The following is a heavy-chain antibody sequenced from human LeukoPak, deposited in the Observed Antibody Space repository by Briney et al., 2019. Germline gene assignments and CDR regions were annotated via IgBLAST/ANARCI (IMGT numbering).Heavy chain of an antibody. Sequence: GGSLRLSCVASGFTFSSYAMTWVRQTPGKGLEWLSAISGSGGSTYYADSVKGRFTISRDNSKNTLYLQMNSLRAEDTAEYYCARAYSSGWYGDFDYWGQGTLVTVSS. D-gene: IGHD6-19*01. CDR2: ISGSGGST. V-gene: IGHV3-23*01. CDR1: GFTFSSYA. CDR3: ARAYSSGWYGDFDY. J-gene: IGHJ4*02.